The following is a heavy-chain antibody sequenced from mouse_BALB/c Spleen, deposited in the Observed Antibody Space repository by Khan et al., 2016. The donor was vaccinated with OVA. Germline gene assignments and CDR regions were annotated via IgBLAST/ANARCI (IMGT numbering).Heavy chain of an antibody. CDR2: ISSAATYT. D-gene: IGHD2-1*01. CDR3: RNGNYGWFAY. J-gene: IGHJ3*01. CDR1: GFTFSSFV. Sequence: EVELVESGGGLVEPGGSLKLSCAASGFTFSSFVMSWVRQTPEKRLEWVATISSAATYTYYPDSVKGRFTISRDNAKNTLYLQMNSLRSDDTAIYYYRNGNYGWFAYWGQGTLVTVST. V-gene: IGHV5-9-1*01.